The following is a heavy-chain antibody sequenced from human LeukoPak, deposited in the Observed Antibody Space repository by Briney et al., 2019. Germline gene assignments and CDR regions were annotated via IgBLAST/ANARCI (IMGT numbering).Heavy chain of an antibody. CDR1: GGSISSSSYY. J-gene: IGHJ4*01. D-gene: IGHD3-22*01. CDR2: IYYSGST. Sequence: SETLSLTCTVSGGSISSSSYYWGWIRQPPGKGLEWIGSIYYSGSTYYNPSLKSRVTISVDTSKNQFSLKLSSVTAADTAVYFCAISITMIIVIIKRPPTIDYWGQGTLVTVSS. CDR3: AISITMIIVIIKRPPTIDY. V-gene: IGHV4-39*07.